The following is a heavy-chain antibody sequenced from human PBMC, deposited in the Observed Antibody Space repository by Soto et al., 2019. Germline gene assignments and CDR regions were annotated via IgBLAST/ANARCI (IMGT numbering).Heavy chain of an antibody. V-gene: IGHV3-33*01. CDR2: IWYDGSNK. D-gene: IGHD6-13*01. CDR1: GFTFSSYG. Sequence: QPGGSLRLSCAASGFTFSSYGMHWVRQAPGKGLEWVAVIWYDGSNKYYADSVKGRFTISRDNSKNTLYLQMNSLRAEDTAVYYCARDGNDRIAAAGVDYWGQGTLVTVSS. J-gene: IGHJ4*02. CDR3: ARDGNDRIAAAGVDY.